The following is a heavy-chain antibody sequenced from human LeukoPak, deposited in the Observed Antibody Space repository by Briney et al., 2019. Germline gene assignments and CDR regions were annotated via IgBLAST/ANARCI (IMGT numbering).Heavy chain of an antibody. CDR3: ARYCSGGSCFLNYYGMDV. V-gene: IGHV3-23*01. D-gene: IGHD2-15*01. CDR1: GFTFSIYA. CDR2: ISGNSRDT. J-gene: IGHJ6*02. Sequence: GGSLRLYCAASGFTFSIYAMTWVRQAPGKGLEWVSAISGNSRDTHYIDSVKGRFTISRDNSKNTLYLQMNSLRAADTAVYYCARYCSGGSCFLNYYGMDVWGQGTTVTVSS.